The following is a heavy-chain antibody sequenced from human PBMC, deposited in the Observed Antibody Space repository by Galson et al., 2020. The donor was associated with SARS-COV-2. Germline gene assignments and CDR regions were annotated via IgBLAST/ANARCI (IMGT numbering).Heavy chain of an antibody. CDR3: ARATFYGDLYYYYYYYYMDV. D-gene: IGHD4-17*01. CDR1: GVTFSSYA. CDR2: IISTSGTS. J-gene: IGHJ6*03. Sequence: SVKVSCKASGVTFSSYAISWVRQAPGQGLELMGGIISTSGTSHSAKKFQGRATYTADESTSTAYMELSSLRSEDTAVYYCARATFYGDLYYYYYYYYMDVWGKGTTVTVSS. V-gene: IGHV1-69*13.